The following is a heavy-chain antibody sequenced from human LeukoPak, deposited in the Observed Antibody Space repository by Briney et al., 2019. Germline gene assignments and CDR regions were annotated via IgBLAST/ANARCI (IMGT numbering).Heavy chain of an antibody. Sequence: GASVKVSCKASGGTFSSYAISWVRQAPGQGLEWMGGIIPIFGTANYAQKFQGRVTITADESTSTAYMELSSLRSEDTAVYYCAREGDYYDSSGYYNNYFDYWGQGTLVTVSS. CDR1: GGTFSSYA. CDR3: AREGDYYDSSGYYNNYFDY. V-gene: IGHV1-69*13. D-gene: IGHD3-22*01. CDR2: IIPIFGTA. J-gene: IGHJ4*02.